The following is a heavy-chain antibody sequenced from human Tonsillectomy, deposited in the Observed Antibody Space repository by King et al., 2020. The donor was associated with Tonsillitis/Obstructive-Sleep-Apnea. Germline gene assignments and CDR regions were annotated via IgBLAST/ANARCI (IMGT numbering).Heavy chain of an antibody. CDR1: GGSFSGYY. D-gene: IGHD3-3*01. Sequence: VQLQQWGAGLLKPSEPLSLTCAVYGGSFSGYYWSWIRQPPGKGLECIGEINHSGSTNYNPSLKSRVTISVDTSKNQFSLKLSSVTAADTAVYYCARGLVVRITIFGVVIGAFDIWGQGTMVTVSS. CDR3: ARGLVVRITIFGVVIGAFDI. CDR2: INHSGST. J-gene: IGHJ3*02. V-gene: IGHV4-34*01.